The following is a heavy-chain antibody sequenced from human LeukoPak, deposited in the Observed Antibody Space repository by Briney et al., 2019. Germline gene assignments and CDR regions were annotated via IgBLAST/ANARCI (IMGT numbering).Heavy chain of an antibody. CDR2: IYTSGST. V-gene: IGHV4-4*07. D-gene: IGHD6-19*01. CDR3: ARDNGYSSAWYEWFDP. Sequence: SETLSLTCTVSGASISNNYWSWIRQPAGKGLEWIGRIYTSGSTNYNPSLKSRVTMSVDTSKNQFSLQLSSVTAADTAVYYCARDNGYSSAWYEWFDPWGQGTLVTVSS. CDR1: GASISNNY. J-gene: IGHJ5*02.